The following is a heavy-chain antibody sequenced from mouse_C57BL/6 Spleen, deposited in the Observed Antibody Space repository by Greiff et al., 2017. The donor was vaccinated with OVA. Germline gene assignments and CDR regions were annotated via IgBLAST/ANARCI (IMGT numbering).Heavy chain of an antibody. V-gene: IGHV1-82*01. D-gene: IGHD1-1*01. J-gene: IGHJ2*01. CDR3: ARSCDGSSPYDLDY. CDR1: GYAFSSSW. Sequence: QVQLQQSGPELVKPGASVKLSCTASGYAFSSSWMNWVKQRPGKGLEWIGRIYTGDGDTNYNGKFKGKATLTADKSSSTAYMQLSSLTSEDSAVYSCARSCDGSSPYDLDYWGQGTTLTVSS. CDR2: IYTGDGDT.